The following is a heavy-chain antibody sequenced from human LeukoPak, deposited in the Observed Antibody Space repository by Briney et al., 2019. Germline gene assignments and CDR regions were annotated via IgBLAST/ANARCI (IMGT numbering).Heavy chain of an antibody. V-gene: IGHV4-59*01. CDR2: IYYSGTT. Sequence: KPSETLSLTCTVSGGSISSYYWSWIRQPPGKGLEWMGYIYYSGTTNYNPSLKRRVTISVDTCKNQLSLKLSSVTAADTAVYYCARGVYIAAAQYGSWGKGPLVTVSS. CDR3: ARGVYIAAAQYGS. CDR1: GGSISSYY. J-gene: IGHJ5*02. D-gene: IGHD6-13*01.